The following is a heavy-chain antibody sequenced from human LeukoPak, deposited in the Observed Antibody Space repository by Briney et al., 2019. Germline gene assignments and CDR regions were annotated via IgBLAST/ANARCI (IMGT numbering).Heavy chain of an antibody. CDR1: GGSISSGSDY. J-gene: IGHJ4*02. Sequence: PSETLSLTCTVSGGSISSGSDYWGWIREPPGKTVEWIGSIYYSGSTYYNPSLKSRVTISVDTSKKQFSLKLSSVTAADTAVYYCAGQTYYSSGYFDYWGQGTPVTVSS. V-gene: IGHV4-39*01. CDR3: AGQTYYSSGYFDY. D-gene: IGHD3-22*01. CDR2: IYYSGST.